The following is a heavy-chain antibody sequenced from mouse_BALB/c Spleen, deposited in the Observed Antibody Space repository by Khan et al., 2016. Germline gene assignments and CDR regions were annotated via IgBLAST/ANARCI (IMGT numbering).Heavy chain of an antibody. J-gene: IGHJ3*01. CDR1: GFTFSDSY. CDR2: FSNGGAST. D-gene: IGHD1-1*01. CDR3: ARHENFGSSGFPY. V-gene: IGHV5-12*02. Sequence: EVELVESGGGLVQPGGSLKLSCATSGFTFSDSYMYWVRQTPEKRLEWVAYFSNGGASTYYPDTVKGRFTISRDNAKNNLYLQMSRLNSEDTAMYYCARHENFGSSGFPYWGQGTLVTVSA.